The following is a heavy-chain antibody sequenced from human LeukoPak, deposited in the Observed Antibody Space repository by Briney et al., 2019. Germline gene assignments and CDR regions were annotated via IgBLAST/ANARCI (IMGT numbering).Heavy chain of an antibody. D-gene: IGHD1-26*01. J-gene: IGHJ3*02. CDR3: VKDLGGAWAFDI. CDR2: ISGSGGTT. Sequence: GGSLRLSCSASGFTFSTHSMHWVRQAPGKGLEYVSTISGSGGTTYYADSVKGRFTISRHNSKNSVYLQMSSLRAEDTAMYHCVKDLGGAWAFDIWGQGTMVTVSS. V-gene: IGHV3-64D*09. CDR1: GFTFSTHS.